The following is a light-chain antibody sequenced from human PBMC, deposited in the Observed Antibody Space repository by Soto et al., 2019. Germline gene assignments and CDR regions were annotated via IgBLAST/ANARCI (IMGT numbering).Light chain of an antibody. CDR2: QVN. CDR3: CAYAGRYTLL. J-gene: IGLJ2*01. Sequence: QSALTQPASVSGSPGQSVTISCTGTVSDIQIYDFVSWYQHQPSKAPTLILFQVNQLPSGVSNRFSCSKSGKTASLTISGLQPEDEGDYYCCAYAGRYTLLFGGATKLTVL. CDR1: VSDIQIYDF. V-gene: IGLV2-23*02.